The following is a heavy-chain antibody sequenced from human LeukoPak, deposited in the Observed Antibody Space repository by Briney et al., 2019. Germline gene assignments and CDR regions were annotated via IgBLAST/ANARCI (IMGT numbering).Heavy chain of an antibody. CDR3: ATLGYSGYRNFDY. D-gene: IGHD5-12*01. CDR2: ISSSSSYI. V-gene: IGHV3-21*01. Sequence: GGSLRLSCAASGFTFSSYSMNWVRQAPGKGLEWVSSISSSSSYIYYADSVKGRFTISRDNAKNSLYLQMNSLRAEDTAVYYCATLGYSGYRNFDYWGQGTLVTVSS. CDR1: GFTFSSYS. J-gene: IGHJ4*02.